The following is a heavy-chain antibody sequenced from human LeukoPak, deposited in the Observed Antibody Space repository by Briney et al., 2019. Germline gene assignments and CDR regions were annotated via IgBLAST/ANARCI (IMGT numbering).Heavy chain of an antibody. V-gene: IGHV4-34*01. CDR3: AGRRGYCRGGCCYRPRARVGGYLDY. D-gene: IGHD2-15*01. Sequence: SETLSLTCAVYGGSFSGYYWSWIRQPPGKGLEWIGEINHSGSTNYNPSLKSRVTISVDTSKNQFSLKLSSVTAADPAVYYCAGRRGYCRGGCCYRPRARVGGYLDYWGQGNLVPVSS. CDR2: INHSGST. J-gene: IGHJ4*02. CDR1: GGSFSGYY.